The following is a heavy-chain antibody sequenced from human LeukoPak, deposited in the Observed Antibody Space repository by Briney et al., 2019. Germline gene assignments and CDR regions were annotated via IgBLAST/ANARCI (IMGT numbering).Heavy chain of an antibody. Sequence: GGSLRLSCAASGFTFSSYEINWVRQAPGKGLEWVSYISNSGSTINYADSVKGRFTISRDNAKNSLFLQMNSLRAEDTAVYYCAREGSNWSFDYWGRGTLVTVSS. CDR3: AREGSNWSFDY. J-gene: IGHJ4*02. CDR2: ISNSGSTI. CDR1: GFTFSSYE. D-gene: IGHD6-13*01. V-gene: IGHV3-48*03.